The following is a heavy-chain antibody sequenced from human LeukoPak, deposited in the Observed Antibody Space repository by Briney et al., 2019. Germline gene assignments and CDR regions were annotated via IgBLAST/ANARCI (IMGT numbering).Heavy chain of an antibody. J-gene: IGHJ4*02. V-gene: IGHV3-23*01. D-gene: IGHD6-13*01. CDR3: AKDPHSSSWTTFDY. CDR1: GLTFSSYA. Sequence: GWSLRLSCAASGLTFSSYAMSWVRQAPGKGLEWVSGISGSGDNTYYADSVKGRFTISRDNSKNTLYLQMNSLRAEDTAVYYCAKDPHSSSWTTFDYWGQGTLVTVSS. CDR2: ISGSGDNT.